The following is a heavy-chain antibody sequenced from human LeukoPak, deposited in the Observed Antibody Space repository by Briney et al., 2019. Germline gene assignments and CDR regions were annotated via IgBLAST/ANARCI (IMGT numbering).Heavy chain of an antibody. CDR1: GGSFSGYY. V-gene: IGHV4-34*01. CDR3: ARAGSIAVLLI. D-gene: IGHD6-19*01. J-gene: IGHJ4*01. Sequence: AETLSLTCAVYGGSFSGYYWSWIRQPPGKGLEWIGEINHSGSTNYNPSLKSRVTILVDTSKNQLSLKLSSVTAADTAVYYCARAGSIAVLLIWGQGTMVTVSS. CDR2: INHSGST.